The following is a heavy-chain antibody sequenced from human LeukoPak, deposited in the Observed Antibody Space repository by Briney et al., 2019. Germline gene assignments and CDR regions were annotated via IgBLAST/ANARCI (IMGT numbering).Heavy chain of an antibody. D-gene: IGHD1-26*01. Sequence: SETLSLTCTVSGGSISSSSYYWGWIRQPPGKGLDWIGSIYYSGNTYYNESLKSRVTISVDTSKNQFSLRLSSVTAADTAVYYCARHPSGSYRKYFDYWGQGTLVTVSS. V-gene: IGHV4-39*01. CDR3: ARHPSGSYRKYFDY. CDR1: GGSISSSSYY. J-gene: IGHJ4*02. CDR2: IYYSGNT.